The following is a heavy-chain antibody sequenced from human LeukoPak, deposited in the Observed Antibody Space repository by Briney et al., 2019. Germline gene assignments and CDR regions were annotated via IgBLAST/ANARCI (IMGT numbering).Heavy chain of an antibody. J-gene: IGHJ4*02. CDR2: IDPSDSYT. Sequence: GASLQISCKGSGYRFTSYWISWVRQMPGKGLEWMGRIDPSDSYTTYSPSFQGHVTISADKSNSTAYLQWSSLKASDTAMYYCARRDSSAYYYLDNWGQGTLVTVSS. CDR3: ARRDSSAYYYLDN. V-gene: IGHV5-10-1*01. CDR1: GYRFTSYW. D-gene: IGHD3-22*01.